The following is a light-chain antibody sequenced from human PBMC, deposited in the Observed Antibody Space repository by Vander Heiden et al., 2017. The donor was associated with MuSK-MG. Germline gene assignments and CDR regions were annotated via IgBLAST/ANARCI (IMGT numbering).Light chain of an antibody. Sequence: QSVLTQPPSVSGAPGQRVTSPCTGSSSTIGTSFDVHWYQQLPGTAPTLLIYANINRPSAVPDRFSGSKSGTSASLAITGLQAADEADYYSQSYDSCLSGWVFGGGTTLTVL. V-gene: IGLV1-40*01. J-gene: IGLJ3*02. CDR3: QSYDSCLSGWV. CDR1: SSTIGTSFD. CDR2: ANI.